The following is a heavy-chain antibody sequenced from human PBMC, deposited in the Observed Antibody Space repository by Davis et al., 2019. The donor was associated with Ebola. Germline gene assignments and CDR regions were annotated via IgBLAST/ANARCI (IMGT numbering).Heavy chain of an antibody. Sequence: PGGSLRLSCAASGFTFSSYAMSWVRQAPGKGLEWVSGISDSGGSTYYADSVKGRFTISRDNSKNTQYLQMNSLRAEDTAIYYCAKDLIGTTYYHYGMDVWGQGTTVTVSS. CDR2: ISDSGGST. CDR1: GFTFSSYA. J-gene: IGHJ6*02. D-gene: IGHD1-1*01. V-gene: IGHV3-23*01. CDR3: AKDLIGTTYYHYGMDV.